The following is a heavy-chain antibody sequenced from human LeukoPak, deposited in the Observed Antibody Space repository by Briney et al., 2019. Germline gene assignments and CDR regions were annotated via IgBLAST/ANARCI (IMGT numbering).Heavy chain of an antibody. Sequence: SETLSLTCTVSGGSISGYYWHWIRQPAGKGLEWIGRVHISETTIYNPSLKSRVTMSVDTSNNHFSLNLSSVTAADTAVYYCARGYRTSEIRFFEWLLDYWGQGYLVTVSS. CDR1: GGSISGYY. CDR2: VHISETT. J-gene: IGHJ4*02. D-gene: IGHD3-3*01. CDR3: ARGYRTSEIRFFEWLLDY. V-gene: IGHV4-4*07.